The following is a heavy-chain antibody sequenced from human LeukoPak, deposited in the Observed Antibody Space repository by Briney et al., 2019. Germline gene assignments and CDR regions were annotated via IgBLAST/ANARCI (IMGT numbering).Heavy chain of an antibody. D-gene: IGHD3-22*01. CDR2: ISGSGDRR. V-gene: IGHV3-23*01. CDR3: AKDMGSGYYYGTHDAFDI. CDR1: GFTFSSYA. J-gene: IGHJ3*02. Sequence: GGSLRLSCGASGFTFSSYAMSWVRQAPGKGLEWVSGISGSGDRRNYADSVKGRFTISRDISKNTLYLQMNSLRAEDTAVYYCAKDMGSGYYYGTHDAFDIWGQGTMVTVSS.